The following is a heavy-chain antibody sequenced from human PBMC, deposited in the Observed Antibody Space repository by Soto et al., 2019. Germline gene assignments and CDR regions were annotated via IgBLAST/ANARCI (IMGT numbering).Heavy chain of an antibody. V-gene: IGHV5-10-1*01. CDR3: AMTYYYDRSCYYYVDYLYY. CDR1: GCSFESYW. CDR2: IDPSDSYT. D-gene: IGHD3-22*01. Sequence: DSLKISCKGSGCSFESYWISWVRQMPGKGLEWMGRIDPSDSYTNYSPSFQGHVTISADKSISTAYLQWSSLKASDTAMYYCAMTYYYDRSCYYYVDYLYYCGQGTSVTGS. J-gene: IGHJ4*02.